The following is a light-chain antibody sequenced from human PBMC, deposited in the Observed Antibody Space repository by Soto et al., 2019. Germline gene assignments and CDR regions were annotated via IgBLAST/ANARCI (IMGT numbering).Light chain of an antibody. J-gene: IGLJ2*01. CDR2: DVS. Sequence: QSALTQPASVSGSPGQSITISCTGTSSDVGGYNYVSWYQQHPGKAPKLMIYDVSNRPSGVSNRFSGSKSGNTASLTISGIKAEDEADYYCRSYTSSSTVVFGGGTKLTV. CDR3: RSYTSSSTVV. CDR1: SSDVGGYNY. V-gene: IGLV2-14*01.